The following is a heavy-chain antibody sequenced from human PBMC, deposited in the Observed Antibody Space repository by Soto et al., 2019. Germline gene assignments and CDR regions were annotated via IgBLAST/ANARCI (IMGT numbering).Heavy chain of an antibody. CDR2: IYYSGST. D-gene: IGHD6-13*01. Sequence: PSETLSLTCTVSGGSISSGDYYWSWIRQPPGKGLEWIGYIYYSGSTYYNPSLKSRVTISVDTSKNQFSLKLSSVTAPAAAVYYCAGAGYSSSRDWFDPGGQEPLVTVSS. J-gene: IGHJ5*02. CDR1: GGSISSGDYY. CDR3: AGAGYSSSRDWFDP. V-gene: IGHV4-30-4*01.